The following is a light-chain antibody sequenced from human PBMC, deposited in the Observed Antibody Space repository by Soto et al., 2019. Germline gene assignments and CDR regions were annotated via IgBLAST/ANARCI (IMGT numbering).Light chain of an antibody. Sequence: DIQMTQSPSTLSASVGARVTITCRASQSIRSWLAWYKQKPGKAPKLLIYKASSLESGVPLRFSGSGSGTELTLTISSLQPDDFATYYCQKYDSSSPWTFGQGTKVEIK. CDR3: QKYDSSSPWT. CDR2: KAS. CDR1: QSIRSW. J-gene: IGKJ1*01. V-gene: IGKV1-5*03.